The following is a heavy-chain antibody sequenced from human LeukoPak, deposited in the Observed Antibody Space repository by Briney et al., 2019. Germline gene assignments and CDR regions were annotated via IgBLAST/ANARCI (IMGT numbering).Heavy chain of an antibody. V-gene: IGHV3-23*01. CDR1: GFTFSTFA. J-gene: IGHJ3*02. D-gene: IGHD5-18*01. CDR2: ISDSGGST. CDR3: ARGDTAMVRPEFDAFDI. Sequence: GGSLRLSCAASGFTFSTFAMNWVRQAPGKGLEWVSAISDSGGSTYCADSVKGRFTVFRDNSKSTLYLQVSSLRAEDTAIYYCARGDTAMVRPEFDAFDIWGQGTMVTVSS.